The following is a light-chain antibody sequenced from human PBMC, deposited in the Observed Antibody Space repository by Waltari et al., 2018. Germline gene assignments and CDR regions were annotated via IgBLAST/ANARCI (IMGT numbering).Light chain of an antibody. CDR2: WAS. V-gene: IGKV4-1*01. Sequence: DIVMTQSPDSLAVSLGERATINCKSSQSVLYNSNNKNYLAWYQHKPGQTPKLLVYWASTRESGAPDRFSGSGSGTDFTLTITSLQAADVAVYYCQQYYSTPETFGQGTKLEIK. CDR3: QQYYSTPET. CDR1: QSVLYNSNNKNY. J-gene: IGKJ2*01.